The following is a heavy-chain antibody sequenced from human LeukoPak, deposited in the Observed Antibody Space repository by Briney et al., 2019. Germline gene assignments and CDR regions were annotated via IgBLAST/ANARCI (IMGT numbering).Heavy chain of an antibody. CDR3: AKGKGTNSGAFDI. J-gene: IGHJ3*02. V-gene: IGHV3-23*01. CDR1: AFTFSSYA. D-gene: IGHD1-14*01. Sequence: PGGSLRLSCAASAFTFSSYAMSWVRQAPGKGLKWVSTISGSGDITYYADSVKGRFTISRDNSKNTLYLQMSSLRAEDTAVYYCAKGKGTNSGAFDIWGQGTMVIVSS. CDR2: ISGSGDIT.